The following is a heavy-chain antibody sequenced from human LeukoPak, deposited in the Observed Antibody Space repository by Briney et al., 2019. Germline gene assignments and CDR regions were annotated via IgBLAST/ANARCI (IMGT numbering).Heavy chain of an antibody. CDR3: ARGNSYYYDSSGSYAFNI. CDR1: GGTFSSYA. V-gene: IGHV1-69*04. D-gene: IGHD3-22*01. Sequence: SVKVSCKASGGTFSSYAISWVRQAPGQGLEWMGRIIPILGIANYAQKFQGRVTITADKSTSTAYMELSSLRSEDTAVYYCARGNSYYYDSSGSYAFNIWGQGTMVTVSS. CDR2: IIPILGIA. J-gene: IGHJ3*02.